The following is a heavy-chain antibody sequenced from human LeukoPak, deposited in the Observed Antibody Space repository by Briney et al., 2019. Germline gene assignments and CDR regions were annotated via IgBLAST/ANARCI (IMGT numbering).Heavy chain of an antibody. D-gene: IGHD6-19*01. J-gene: IGHJ4*02. CDR1: GGSISGYY. CDR3: VRGTIEVAGIFDS. V-gene: IGHV4-59*01. CDR2: IYYSGTT. Sequence: SETLSLTCAVSGGSISGYYCSWIRQPPGKGLEWIGYIYYSGTTDYNPSLKSRVTISVDTSKNQFSLKLRSVTAADTAVYYCVRGTIEVAGIFDSWGQGTLVTVSS.